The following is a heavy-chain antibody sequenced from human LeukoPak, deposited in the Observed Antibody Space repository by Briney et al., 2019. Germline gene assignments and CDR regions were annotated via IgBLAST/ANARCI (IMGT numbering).Heavy chain of an antibody. J-gene: IGHJ4*02. CDR1: GYTLTDYY. Sequence: ASVKVSCKASGYTLTDYYMHWVRQAPGQGLEWMGRINPNSGGTNYAQKFQGRVTMTRDTSISTAYMELSRLRSDDTAVYYCARASNIYDSSGYYYTLDYWGQGTLVTVSS. V-gene: IGHV1-2*06. CDR2: INPNSGGT. CDR3: ARASNIYDSSGYYYTLDY. D-gene: IGHD3-22*01.